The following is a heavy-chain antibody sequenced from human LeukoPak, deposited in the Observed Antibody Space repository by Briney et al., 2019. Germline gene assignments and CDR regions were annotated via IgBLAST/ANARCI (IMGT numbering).Heavy chain of an antibody. J-gene: IGHJ4*02. CDR2: TYYRSKWYN. Sequence: SQTLSLTCAISGDSVSSNSAAWHWIRQSPSRGLEWLGRTYYRSKWYNDYAVSVKSRITINPDTSKNQFSLQLNSVTPDDTAVYCCARGQWELLMYYFDYWGQGTLVTVSS. CDR1: GDSVSSNSAA. D-gene: IGHD1-26*01. CDR3: ARGQWELLMYYFDY. V-gene: IGHV6-1*01.